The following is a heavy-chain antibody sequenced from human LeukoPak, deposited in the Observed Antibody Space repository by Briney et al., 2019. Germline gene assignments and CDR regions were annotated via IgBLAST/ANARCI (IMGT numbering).Heavy chain of an antibody. CDR3: ARDSGGYCSSTSCRRYWYFDL. D-gene: IGHD2-2*01. V-gene: IGHV4-30-2*01. CDR1: GGSISSGGYS. CDR2: IYHSGST. J-gene: IGHJ2*01. Sequence: PSETLSLTCAVSGGSISSGGYSWSWIRQPPGKDLEWIGYIYHSGSTYYNPSLKSRVTISVDRSKYQFSLKLSSVTAADTAVYYCARDSGGYCSSTSCRRYWYFDLWGRGTLVTVSS.